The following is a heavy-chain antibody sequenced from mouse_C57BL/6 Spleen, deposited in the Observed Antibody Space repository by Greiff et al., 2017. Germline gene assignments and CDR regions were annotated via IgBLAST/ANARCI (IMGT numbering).Heavy chain of an antibody. CDR3: ARAYYSNGEDWYLDD. V-gene: IGHV1-26*01. Sequence: VQLQQSGPELVKPGASVKMSCKASGYTFTDYWMNWVKQRPGKSLEWIGDINPNNGGTSYNQKFKGKATLTVDKSSSTAYMELSSLTSEDSAVYYWARAYYSNGEDWYLDDWGTGTTVTVSS. J-gene: IGHJ1*03. CDR2: INPNNGGT. D-gene: IGHD2-5*01. CDR1: GYTFTDYW.